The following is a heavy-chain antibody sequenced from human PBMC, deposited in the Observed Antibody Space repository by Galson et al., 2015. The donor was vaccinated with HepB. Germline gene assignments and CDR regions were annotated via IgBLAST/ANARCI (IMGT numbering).Heavy chain of an antibody. Sequence: SVKVSCKVSGYTLAELSMHWVRQAPGKGLGWMGGFDPENGETIYAQKFQGRVTMTEDTSTDTAYMELSSLRSEDTAVYYCATDPFAGITMMNHPGEDYWGQGTLVTVSS. CDR1: GYTLAELS. D-gene: IGHD3-22*01. V-gene: IGHV1-24*01. J-gene: IGHJ4*02. CDR3: ATDPFAGITMMNHPGEDY. CDR2: FDPENGET.